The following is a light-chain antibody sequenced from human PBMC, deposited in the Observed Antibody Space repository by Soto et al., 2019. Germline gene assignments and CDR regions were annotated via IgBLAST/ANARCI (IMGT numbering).Light chain of an antibody. Sequence: EIVLTQSPATLPLSPGERATLSCRASQSVSSYLAWYQHKPGQAPRLLIYDASTRATGIPARFNGSESGTDFPLTISSIEPEYFAVYYCQQRSKWPPNTFGQGTKLEMK. J-gene: IGKJ2*01. V-gene: IGKV3-11*01. CDR1: QSVSSY. CDR3: QQRSKWPPNT. CDR2: DAS.